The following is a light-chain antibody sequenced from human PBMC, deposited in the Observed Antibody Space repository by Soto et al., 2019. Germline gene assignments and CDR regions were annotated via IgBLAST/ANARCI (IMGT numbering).Light chain of an antibody. J-gene: IGKJ4*01. V-gene: IGKV1-6*01. CDR2: GAS. Sequence: AIQMTQSPSSLSASVGDRVTITCRASQDIRKDLAWYQQKPGKAPKVLIFGASNLQSGVPSRFSGSGSGTDFTLTISSLQPEDFATYFCLQDHNYPLTFGGGTKVEIK. CDR3: LQDHNYPLT. CDR1: QDIRKD.